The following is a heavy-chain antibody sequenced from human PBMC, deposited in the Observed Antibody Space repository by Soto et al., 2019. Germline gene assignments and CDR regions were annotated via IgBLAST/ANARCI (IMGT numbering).Heavy chain of an antibody. Sequence: SETLSLTCTVSGGSVSSGSYYWTWIRQSPGKGLEWMGYIISSGSTDYNPPLKSRVTISVDSSKNEFSLKLRSVTAADTAVYYCARQRIAAAQYYFDYWGQGMLVTVSS. J-gene: IGHJ4*02. CDR1: GGSVSSGSYY. CDR3: ARQRIAAAQYYFDY. D-gene: IGHD6-13*01. CDR2: IISSGST. V-gene: IGHV4-61*01.